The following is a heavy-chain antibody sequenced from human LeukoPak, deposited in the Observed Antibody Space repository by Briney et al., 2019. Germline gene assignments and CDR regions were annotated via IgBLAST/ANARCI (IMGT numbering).Heavy chain of an antibody. Sequence: ASVNVTFTASGYTFTCYYMHWVRQAPGQGLEWMGCINPNSGGTNYVQEVHGRGTMTRDTSNSTAYMELSRLRFDDTAVYYCVRDLGGGYDILTGYFPYYYYYGMDVWGQGTTVTVSS. CDR1: GYTFTCYY. CDR2: INPNSGGT. J-gene: IGHJ6*02. CDR3: VRDLGGGYDILTGYFPYYYYYGMDV. D-gene: IGHD3-9*01. V-gene: IGHV1-2*02.